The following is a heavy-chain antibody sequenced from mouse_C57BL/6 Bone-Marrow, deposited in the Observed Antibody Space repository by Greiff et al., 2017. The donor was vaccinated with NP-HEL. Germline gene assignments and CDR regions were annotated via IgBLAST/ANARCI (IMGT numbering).Heavy chain of an antibody. V-gene: IGHV6-6*01. CDR2: IRNKANNHAT. J-gene: IGHJ2*01. CDR1: GFTFSDAW. CDR3: TTGYSNYYFDY. Sequence: EVMLVESGGGLVQPGGSMKLSCAASGFTFSDAWMDWVRQSPEKGLEWVAEIRNKANNHATYYAESVKGRFTISRDDSKSSVYLQMNSLRAEDTGIYYCTTGYSNYYFDYWGQGTTLTVSS. D-gene: IGHD2-5*01.